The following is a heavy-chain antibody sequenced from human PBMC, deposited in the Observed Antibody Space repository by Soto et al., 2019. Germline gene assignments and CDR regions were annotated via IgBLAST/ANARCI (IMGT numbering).Heavy chain of an antibody. CDR2: INNDGSST. D-gene: IGHD2-21*01. CDR1: GFTFSSFW. Sequence: PGGSLRLSCAASGFTFSSFWMHWVRQAPGKGLVWVSRINNDGSSTAYADSVKGRFTISRDNAKSTLYLQVTSLRAEDTAVYYCARDPLIGNTDYGLDVWGQGTTVTVYS. V-gene: IGHV3-74*01. J-gene: IGHJ6*02. CDR3: ARDPLIGNTDYGLDV.